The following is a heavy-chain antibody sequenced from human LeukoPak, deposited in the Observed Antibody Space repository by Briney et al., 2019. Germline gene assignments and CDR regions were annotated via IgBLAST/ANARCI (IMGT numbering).Heavy chain of an antibody. Sequence: PSETLSLTCTVSGGSISSSSYYWGWIRQPPGKGLEWIGSIYYSGSTYYNPSLKSRVTISVDTSKNQFSLKLSSVTAADTAVYYCSSMVRGVIWGQGTMVTVPS. D-gene: IGHD3-10*01. CDR3: SSMVRGVI. V-gene: IGHV4-39*07. CDR2: IYYSGST. CDR1: GGSISSSSYY. J-gene: IGHJ3*02.